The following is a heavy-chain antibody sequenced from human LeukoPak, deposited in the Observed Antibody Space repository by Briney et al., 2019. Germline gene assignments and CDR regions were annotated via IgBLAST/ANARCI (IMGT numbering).Heavy chain of an antibody. Sequence: GESLQISCKGSGYSFTSYWIGWVRQMPGKGLEWTGIIYPGDSDTRYSPSFQGQVTISADKSISTAYLQWSSLKASDTAMYYCARPKSGYYYYFDYWGQGTLVTVSS. CDR1: GYSFTSYW. CDR2: IYPGDSDT. D-gene: IGHD3-22*01. V-gene: IGHV5-51*01. J-gene: IGHJ4*02. CDR3: ARPKSGYYYYFDY.